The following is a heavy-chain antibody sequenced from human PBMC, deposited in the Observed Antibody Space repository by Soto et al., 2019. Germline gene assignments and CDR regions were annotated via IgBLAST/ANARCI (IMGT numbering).Heavy chain of an antibody. CDR3: TNDEDGEWGFSQAWFDP. CDR1: GFAFSSYA. CDR2: IGGDGAST. D-gene: IGHD2-15*01. J-gene: IGHJ5*02. Sequence: EVQLLESGGGLVQPGGSLRLSCAASGFAFSSYAMSWVRQSSWKGLELVAAIGGDGASTYYADAVRGRVIISSDNYPNALFLHVTSLRADDTAVYYYTNDEDGEWGFSQAWFDPWGQGSLVTVSS. V-gene: IGHV3-23*01.